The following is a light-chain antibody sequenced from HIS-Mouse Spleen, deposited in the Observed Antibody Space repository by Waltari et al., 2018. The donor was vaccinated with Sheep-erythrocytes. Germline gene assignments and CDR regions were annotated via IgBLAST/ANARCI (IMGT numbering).Light chain of an antibody. CDR1: QSVLYSSNNKYY. Sequence: DILMTQSPDSLSVSLGERATINCKSSQSVLYSSNNKYYLAWYQQKPGQPPKLLIYWASTRESGVPDRFSGSGSGTDFTLTISSLQAEDVAVYYCQQYYSTLTFGGGTKVEIK. CDR2: WAS. J-gene: IGKJ4*01. CDR3: QQYYSTLT. V-gene: IGKV4-1*01.